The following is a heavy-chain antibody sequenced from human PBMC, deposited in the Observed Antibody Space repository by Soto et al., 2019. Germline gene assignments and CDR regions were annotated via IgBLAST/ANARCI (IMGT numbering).Heavy chain of an antibody. V-gene: IGHV4-59*01. CDR2: IYYSGST. Sequence: SETLSLTCTVSGGSISSYYWSWIRQPPGKGLEWIGYIYYSGSTNYNPSLKSRVTISVDTSKNQFSLKLSSVTAADTAVYYCARLGSMYCSSTSCYGYYYYYYYMDVWGKGTTVTVSS. D-gene: IGHD2-2*01. CDR1: GGSISSYY. J-gene: IGHJ6*03. CDR3: ARLGSMYCSSTSCYGYYYYYYYMDV.